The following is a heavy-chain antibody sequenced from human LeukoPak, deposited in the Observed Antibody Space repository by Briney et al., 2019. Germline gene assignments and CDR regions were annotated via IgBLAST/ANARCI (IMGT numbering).Heavy chain of an antibody. Sequence: ASVKVSCKASGYTFTGYYMHWVRQPPGQGLEWMGWINPKSGGTNYAQKFQGRVTMTRDTSISTAYMELNRLRSDDTAVYYCARPDIGMADLDYGGQGTLDTVSS. CDR2: INPKSGGT. CDR1: GYTFTGYY. J-gene: IGHJ4*02. CDR3: ARPDIGMADLDY. D-gene: IGHD6-19*01. V-gene: IGHV1-2*02.